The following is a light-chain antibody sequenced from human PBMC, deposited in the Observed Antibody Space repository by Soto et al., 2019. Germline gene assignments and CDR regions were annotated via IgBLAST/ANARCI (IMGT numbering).Light chain of an antibody. CDR1: QSVSSY. J-gene: IGKJ2*01. CDR3: QQRSNWLYT. V-gene: IGKV3-11*01. Sequence: EIVLTQSPAALSLYPGERATLSCRASQSVSSYLAWYQQKPGQAPRLLIYDASNRATGIPARFSGSGSGTDFTLTISSLEPEDFAVYYCQQRSNWLYTFGQGTKVDIK. CDR2: DAS.